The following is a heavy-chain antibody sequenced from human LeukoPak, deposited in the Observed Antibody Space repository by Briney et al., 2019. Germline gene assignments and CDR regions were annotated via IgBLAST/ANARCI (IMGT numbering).Heavy chain of an antibody. CDR1: GFTFSSYA. CDR2: ISGSGGST. D-gene: IGHD5-18*01. V-gene: IGHV3-23*01. CDR3: ARGGVGYSYGFFDY. J-gene: IGHJ4*02. Sequence: GGSLRLSCAASGFTFSSYAMSWVRQAPGRGLEWVSAISGSGGSTYYADSVKGRFTISRDNSKNTLYLQMNSLRAEDTAVYYCARGGVGYSYGFFDYWGQGTLVTVSS.